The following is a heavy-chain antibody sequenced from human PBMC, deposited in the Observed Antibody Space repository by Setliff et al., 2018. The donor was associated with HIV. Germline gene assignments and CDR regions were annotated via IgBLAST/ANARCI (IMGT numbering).Heavy chain of an antibody. CDR3: ARDQTGIAAAAFGGGSAWSDEGFDI. J-gene: IGHJ3*02. Sequence: SVKVSCKTSGGTLSNYVITWVRQAPGQGLEWMGMIIPMYNIPAYAQKFQGRVTFTADESTSTAYMELSSLSSEDTAVYYCARDQTGIAAAAFGGGSAWSDEGFDIWGQGTMVTVSS. D-gene: IGHD6-13*01. CDR1: GGTLSNYV. V-gene: IGHV1-69*13. CDR2: IIPMYNIP.